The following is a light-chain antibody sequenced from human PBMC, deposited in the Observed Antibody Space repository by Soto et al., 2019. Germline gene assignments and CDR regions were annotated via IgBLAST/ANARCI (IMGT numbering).Light chain of an antibody. V-gene: IGKV1-5*03. CDR2: KAS. CDR3: QQYERYST. CDR1: QNIYTW. J-gene: IGKJ1*01. Sequence: DYQVTQSPSTLSASFGDRVTITCRASQNIYTWLAWYQQKPGIAPKLLIHKASTLESGVPSRFSGSGYGTEFTLTISGLQPEDSATYYCQQYERYSTFGQGTKVDI.